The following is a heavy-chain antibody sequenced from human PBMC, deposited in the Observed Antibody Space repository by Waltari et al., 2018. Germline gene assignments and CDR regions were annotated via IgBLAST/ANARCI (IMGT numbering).Heavy chain of an antibody. CDR2: INHTASP. D-gene: IGHD6-19*01. V-gene: IGHV4-34*01. CDR3: ARGWLQVAPPYYYYMDV. CDR1: GGSFSGYY. J-gene: IGHJ6*03. Sequence: QVQLLQWGAGLLKPSETLSLTCAVYGGSFSGYYWSWLRQLPGKGLEWLGEINHTASPDYNPSLKSRATMSIETSKNQFSLKLDSVTAADTGVYYCARGWLQVAPPYYYYMDVWDRGTAVTVSS.